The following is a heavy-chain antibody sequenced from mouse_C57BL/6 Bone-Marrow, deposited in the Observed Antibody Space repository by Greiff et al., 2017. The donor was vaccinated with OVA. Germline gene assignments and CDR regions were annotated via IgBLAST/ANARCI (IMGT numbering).Heavy chain of an antibody. CDR3: ARRGYWYFDV. CDR2: ISNGGGST. J-gene: IGHJ1*03. CDR1: GFTFSDYY. V-gene: IGHV5-12*01. Sequence: EVKLQESGGGLVQPGGSLKLSCAASGFTFSDYYMYWVRQTPENRLEWVAYISNGGGSTYYPDTVKGRFTISRDNAKNTLYLQRSRLKSEDTAMYYCARRGYWYFDVWGTGTTVTVSS.